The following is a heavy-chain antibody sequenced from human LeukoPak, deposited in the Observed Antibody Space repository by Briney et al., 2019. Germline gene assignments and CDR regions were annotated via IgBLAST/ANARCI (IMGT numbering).Heavy chain of an antibody. CDR1: GYTLRSYW. Sequence: GGSLRLSCAASGYTLRSYWMHWVRQAPAKGLLLVARISSDEGITNYADSVKGRVTISRDNAKNTLSMKMSSLRADDTAIYYCARGDYYDTSGYRRRSAFDIWGQGTMVTVSS. CDR3: ARGDYYDTSGYRRRSAFDI. V-gene: IGHV3-74*01. CDR2: ISSDEGIT. D-gene: IGHD3-22*01. J-gene: IGHJ3*02.